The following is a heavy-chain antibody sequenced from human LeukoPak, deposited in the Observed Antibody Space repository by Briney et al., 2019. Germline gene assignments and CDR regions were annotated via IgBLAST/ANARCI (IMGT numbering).Heavy chain of an antibody. CDR2: IYYSGST. V-gene: IGHV4-59*01. CDR1: GGSISSYY. J-gene: IGHJ6*02. D-gene: IGHD3-3*01. Sequence: SETLSLTCTVSGGSISSYYRSWIRQPPGKGLEWIGYIYYSGSTNYNPSLKSRVTISVDTSKNQFSLKLSSVTAADTAVYYCARGRRFLEWLPTSYYYYGMDVWGQGTTVTVSS. CDR3: ARGRRFLEWLPTSYYYYGMDV.